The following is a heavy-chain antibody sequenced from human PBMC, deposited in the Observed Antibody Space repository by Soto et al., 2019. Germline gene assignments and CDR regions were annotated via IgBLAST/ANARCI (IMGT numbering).Heavy chain of an antibody. CDR3: AREGRTYSGSAFDI. CDR2: MSASMSIV. V-gene: IGHV3-48*02. D-gene: IGHD2-15*01. CDR1: GFTFSSYS. Sequence: EVQLVESGGGLVQPGGSLRLSCAASGFTFSSYSMDWVRQAPGRGLEWVSYMSASMSIVYYADSVKGRFTISRDNDKNSLYLQMNSLRDEDTAVYYCAREGRTYSGSAFDIWGQGTMVTVSS. J-gene: IGHJ3*02.